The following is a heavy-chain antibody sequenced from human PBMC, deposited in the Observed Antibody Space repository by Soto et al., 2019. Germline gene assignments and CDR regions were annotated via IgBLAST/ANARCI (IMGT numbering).Heavy chain of an antibody. CDR1: GFSLSNARMG. CDR3: AHRRRYYDSSGYYYLDY. V-gene: IGHV2-5*02. CDR2: IYWDDDK. Sequence: SGPTLVNPTETLTLTCTVSGFSLSNARMGVSWIRQPPGKALEWLALIYWDDDKRYSPSLKSRLTITKDTSKNQVVLTMTNMDPVDTATYYCAHRRRYYDSSGYYYLDYWGQGTLVTVSS. J-gene: IGHJ4*02. D-gene: IGHD3-22*01.